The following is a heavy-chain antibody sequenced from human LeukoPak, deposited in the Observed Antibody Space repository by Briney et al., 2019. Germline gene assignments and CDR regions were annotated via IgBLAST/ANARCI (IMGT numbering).Heavy chain of an antibody. CDR3: VRDFNWAFDY. D-gene: IGHD3-16*01. CDR2: TRYRSTWNT. J-gene: IGHJ4*02. CDR1: GDSVSSKSVS. V-gene: IGHV6-1*01. Sequence: SQTLSLTCAISGDSVSSKSVSWSWMRQSPSRGLEYLGRTRYRSTWNTFYSLSLEGRITSNADTSRNEVSLRLSSVTPEDTALYYCVRDFNWAFDYWGQGTLVTVSS.